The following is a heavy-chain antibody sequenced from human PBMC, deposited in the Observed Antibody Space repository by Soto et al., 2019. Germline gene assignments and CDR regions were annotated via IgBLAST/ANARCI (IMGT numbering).Heavy chain of an antibody. Sequence: GESLKISCESSGYSFTNYWTGWVRQLPGKGLEWMAIIYPHDSGTQYSPSFQGQVTISVDKSINTAYLQWSSLRASDTAMYYCARRHSSSSAFDPWGQGTLVTVSS. CDR3: ARRHSSSSAFDP. D-gene: IGHD6-13*01. V-gene: IGHV5-51*01. CDR1: GYSFTNYW. CDR2: IYPHDSGT. J-gene: IGHJ5*02.